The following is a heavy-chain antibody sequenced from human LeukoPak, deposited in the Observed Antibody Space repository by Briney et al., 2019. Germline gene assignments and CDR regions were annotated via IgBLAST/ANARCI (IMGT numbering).Heavy chain of an antibody. CDR3: ARRKSSDIVVVPAAIRRPYYFDY. J-gene: IGHJ4*02. Sequence: SETLSLTCAVYGGSFSGYYWSWIRQPPGKGLEWIGEINHSGSTNYNPSLKSRVTISVDTSKNQFSLKLSSVTAADTAVYYCARRKSSDIVVVPAAIRRPYYFDYWGQGTLVTVSS. CDR1: GGSFSGYY. CDR2: INHSGST. D-gene: IGHD2-2*02. V-gene: IGHV4-34*01.